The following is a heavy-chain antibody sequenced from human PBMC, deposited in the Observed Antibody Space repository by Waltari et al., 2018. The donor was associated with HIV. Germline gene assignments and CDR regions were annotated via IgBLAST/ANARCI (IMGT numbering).Heavy chain of an antibody. D-gene: IGHD2-8*01. J-gene: IGHJ4*02. CDR2: IIPSLGTT. V-gene: IGHV1-69*01. Sequence: QVQLVQSGAEVKKPGSSVKVSCKASGGSFSNHGFNWVRQAPGHGLEWMGGIIPSLGTTNSAQKFRGRVTFTADDSTSTVYMELNSLKSDDTAVYYCARRSWSYGVVSSRVFDYWGQGTPVTVSS. CDR1: GGSFSNHG. CDR3: ARRSWSYGVVSSRVFDY.